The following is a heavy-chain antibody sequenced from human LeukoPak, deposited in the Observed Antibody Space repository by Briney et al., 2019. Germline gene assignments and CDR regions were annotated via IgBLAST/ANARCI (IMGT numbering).Heavy chain of an antibody. CDR2: ISSGSTYI. J-gene: IGHJ4*02. V-gene: IGHV3-21*01. D-gene: IGHD3-22*01. CDR1: GFTFSTDS. Sequence: VGSLRLSCAASGFTFSTDSMNCVRQAPGKGLEWVSSISSGSTYIYYADSVKGRFTISRDNAKNSLYLQMNSLRAEDTAAYYCASAGHYYDSTGYSFDYWGQGTLVTVSS. CDR3: ASAGHYYDSTGYSFDY.